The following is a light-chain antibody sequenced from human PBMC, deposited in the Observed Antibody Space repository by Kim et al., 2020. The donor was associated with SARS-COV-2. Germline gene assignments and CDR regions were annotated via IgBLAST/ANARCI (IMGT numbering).Light chain of an antibody. J-gene: IGKJ1*01. CDR1: QSISSY. CDR2: AAS. V-gene: IGKV1-39*01. CDR3: QQSYSTPWT. Sequence: DIQMTQSPSSLSASVGDRVTITCRASQSISSYLNWYQQKPGKAPKLLIYAASSLQSGVPSRFSGSGSGTDFTLTISSLQPEDFATYYCQQSYSTPWTFGQENKVDIK.